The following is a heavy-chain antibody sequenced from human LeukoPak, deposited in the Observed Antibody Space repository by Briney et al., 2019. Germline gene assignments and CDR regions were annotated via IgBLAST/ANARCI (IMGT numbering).Heavy chain of an antibody. CDR2: IYYSGNT. D-gene: IGHD3-22*01. CDR3: ARALSGYYSHSFDY. J-gene: IGHJ4*02. V-gene: IGHV4-39*01. CDR1: GDSISTSNSY. Sequence: SETLSLTCTVSGDSISTSNSYWGWIRQPPGKGLEWIGSIYYSGNTYYNASLKSRVTISVDTSKNQFSLKLISVTAADTAVYYCARALSGYYSHSFDYWGQGTLVTVSS.